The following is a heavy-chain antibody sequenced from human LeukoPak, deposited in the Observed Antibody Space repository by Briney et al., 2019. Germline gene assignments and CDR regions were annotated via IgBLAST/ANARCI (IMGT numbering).Heavy chain of an antibody. CDR2: ISSSSSYT. Sequence: GGSLRLSCAASGFTFSDYYMSWIRQAPGKGLEWVSYISSSSSYTNYADSVKGRFTISRDNAKNSLYLQMNSLRAEDTAVYYCAKKYSNSWPAFDYWGQGTLVTVSS. D-gene: IGHD4-11*01. CDR1: GFTFSDYY. V-gene: IGHV3-11*06. CDR3: AKKYSNSWPAFDY. J-gene: IGHJ4*02.